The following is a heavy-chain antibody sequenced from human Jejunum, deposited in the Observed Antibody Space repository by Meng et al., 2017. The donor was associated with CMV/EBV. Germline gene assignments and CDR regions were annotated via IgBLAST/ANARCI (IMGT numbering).Heavy chain of an antibody. CDR2: MHSSGNT. Sequence: QPQVQEAGPGLVKPSEPLSLMCTVSGGSISSRSYYWGWIRQPPGKGLEWIGSMHSSGNTYYNPSLKSRVTISRDTSKNQFSLKLNSVTAADTAVYYCARVPPSGNYRFDYWGQGTLVTVSS. D-gene: IGHD6-19*01. CDR1: GGSISSRSYY. CDR3: ARVPPSGNYRFDY. V-gene: IGHV4-39*07. J-gene: IGHJ4*02.